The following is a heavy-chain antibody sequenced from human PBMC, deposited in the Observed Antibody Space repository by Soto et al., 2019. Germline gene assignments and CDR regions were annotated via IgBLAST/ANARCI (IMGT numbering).Heavy chain of an antibody. J-gene: IGHJ4*02. CDR2: ISYDGSNK. CDR1: GFTFSSYG. V-gene: IGHV3-30*18. Sequence: GGSLRLSCAASGFTFSSYGMHWVRQAPGKGLEWVAVISYDGSNKYYADSVKGRFTISRDNSKNTLYLQMNSLRAEDTAVYYCAKERPGYSSGWPCSYWGQGTLVTVSS. D-gene: IGHD6-19*01. CDR3: AKERPGYSSGWPCSY.